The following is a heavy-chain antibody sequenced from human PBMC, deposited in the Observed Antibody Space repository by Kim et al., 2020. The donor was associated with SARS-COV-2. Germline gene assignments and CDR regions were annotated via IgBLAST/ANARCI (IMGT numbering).Heavy chain of an antibody. J-gene: IGHJ4*02. V-gene: IGHV1-2*02. CDR3: ARGVIEYSSSSLYDFDY. CDR1: GYTFTGYY. D-gene: IGHD6-6*01. CDR2: INPNSGGT. Sequence: ASVKVSCKASGYTFTGYYMHWVRQAPGQGLEWMGWINPNSGGTNYAQKFQGRVTMTRDTSISTAYMELSRLRSDDTAVYYCARGVIEYSSSSLYDFDYWGQGTLVTVSS.